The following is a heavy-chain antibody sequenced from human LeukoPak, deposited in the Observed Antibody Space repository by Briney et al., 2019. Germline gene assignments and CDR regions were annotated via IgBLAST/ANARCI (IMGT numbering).Heavy chain of an antibody. CDR3: ARRNGGLRSGDHYLDY. J-gene: IGHJ4*02. CDR1: GGSFSNYF. Sequence: SETLSLTCTVSGGSFSNYFWSWIRQSPGKRLEWIGHIFSSGDTHYSPSLKSRVTISVVTSKNQFSLRLSSVTAADTAVYYCARRNGGLRSGDHYLDYWGQGILVTVSS. V-gene: IGHV4-59*08. CDR2: IFSSGDT. D-gene: IGHD5-12*01.